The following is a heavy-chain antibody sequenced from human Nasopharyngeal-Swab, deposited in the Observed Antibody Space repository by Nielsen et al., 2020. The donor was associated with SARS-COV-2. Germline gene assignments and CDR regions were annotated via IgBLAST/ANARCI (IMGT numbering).Heavy chain of an antibody. J-gene: IGHJ3*01. CDR1: GFSFSTYG. D-gene: IGHD3-10*01. CDR3: ARGSSVHAFDV. V-gene: IGHV3-33*01. Sequence: GGSLRLSCAASGFSFSTYGMHWVRHRPVKGLEWLTNIWYDGSNKYYADSVKGRFTVSRDNSKNTLFLEMDSLRAEDTAVYYCARGSSVHAFDVWGQGTEVTVSS. CDR2: IWYDGSNK.